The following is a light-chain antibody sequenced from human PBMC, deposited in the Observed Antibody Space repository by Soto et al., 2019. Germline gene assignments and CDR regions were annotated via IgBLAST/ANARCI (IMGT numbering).Light chain of an antibody. Sequence: SYELTQPPSVSVAPGKKARITCGGTNIGSKSVHWYQQKPGQAPVLVIYYDSDRPSGIPERFSGSNSGNTATLTISRVEAGDEADYYCQVWDSSSDHYVFGTGTKLTVL. J-gene: IGLJ1*01. CDR2: YDS. CDR3: QVWDSSSDHYV. V-gene: IGLV3-21*04. CDR1: NIGSKS.